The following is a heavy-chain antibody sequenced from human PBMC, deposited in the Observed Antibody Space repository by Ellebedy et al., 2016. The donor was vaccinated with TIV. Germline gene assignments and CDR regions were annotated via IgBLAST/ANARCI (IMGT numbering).Heavy chain of an antibody. V-gene: IGHV3-53*01. CDR1: GFTVSSNY. J-gene: IGHJ4*02. CDR2: IYSGGST. D-gene: IGHD6-19*01. CDR3: ASGVGWGFEF. Sequence: GESLKISCAASGFTVSSNYMSWVRQAPGKGLEWVSVIYSGGSTYYADSVKGRFTNSRHNSKNTLYLQMNSLRAEDTAVYYCASGVGWGFEFWGQGTLVTVSS.